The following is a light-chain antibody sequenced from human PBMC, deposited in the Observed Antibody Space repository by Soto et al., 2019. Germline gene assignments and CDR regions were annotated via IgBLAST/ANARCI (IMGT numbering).Light chain of an antibody. V-gene: IGLV2-14*01. CDR3: SSYTSTSPLYV. Sequence: QSALTQPASVSGSPGQSITISCTGTSSDVGGYNFVSWYQQYPGKAPKLMIYEVSNRPSGVSNRFSGSKSGNAASLTISGLQAEDEADYYCSSYTSTSPLYVFGTGTKLTVL. CDR2: EVS. CDR1: SSDVGGYNF. J-gene: IGLJ1*01.